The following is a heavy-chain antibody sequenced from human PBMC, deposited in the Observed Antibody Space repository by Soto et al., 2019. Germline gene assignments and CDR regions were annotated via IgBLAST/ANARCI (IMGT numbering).Heavy chain of an antibody. J-gene: IGHJ3*02. CDR3: ARVISDSSGYRDDAFDI. D-gene: IGHD3-22*01. Sequence: QVQLVQSGAEVKKPGSSVKVSCKASGGTFSSYAISWVRQAPGQGLEWMGGIIPIFGTANYAQKFQGRVTITADEATRRAYRELSSLRPEDTAVYYCARVISDSSGYRDDAFDIWGQGTMVTVSS. V-gene: IGHV1-69*01. CDR1: GGTFSSYA. CDR2: IIPIFGTA.